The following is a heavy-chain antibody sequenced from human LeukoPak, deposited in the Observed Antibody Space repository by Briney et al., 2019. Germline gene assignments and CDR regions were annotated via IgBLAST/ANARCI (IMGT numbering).Heavy chain of an antibody. J-gene: IGHJ4*02. CDR1: GASINSHY. D-gene: IGHD4/OR15-4a*01. CDR2: IYISGST. CDR3: ARALNPLTGTYYFDY. Sequence: SETLSLTCSVSGASINSHYWTWIRQPAGKGLEWIGLIYISGSTNYSPSLKSRVTMSVDTSKNQFSLNLISVTAADTAVYYCARALNPLTGTYYFDYWGQGTLVTVSS. V-gene: IGHV4-4*07.